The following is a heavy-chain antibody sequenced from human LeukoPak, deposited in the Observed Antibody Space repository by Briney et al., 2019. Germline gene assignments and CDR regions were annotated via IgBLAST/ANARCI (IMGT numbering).Heavy chain of an antibody. D-gene: IGHD3-10*01. CDR1: GFTFSSYE. Sequence: RGSLRLSCAASGFTFSSYEMNWVRQAPGKGLEWVSYISSSGSTIYYADSVKGRFAISRDNAKNSLYLQMNSLRAEDTAVYYCARGGSGSPYIDYWGQGTLVTVSS. CDR3: ARGGSGSPYIDY. V-gene: IGHV3-48*03. J-gene: IGHJ4*02. CDR2: ISSSGSTI.